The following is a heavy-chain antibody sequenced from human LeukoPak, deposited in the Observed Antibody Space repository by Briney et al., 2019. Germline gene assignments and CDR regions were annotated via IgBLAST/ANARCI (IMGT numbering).Heavy chain of an antibody. J-gene: IGHJ5*02. D-gene: IGHD6-13*01. CDR3: ARDQGIAAAEQGLKYNWFDP. CDR2: IYTSGST. CDR1: GGSISSYY. Sequence: SETLSLTCTVSGGSISSYYWSWIRQPAGKGLEWIGRIYTSGSTNCDPSLKSRVTMSVDTSKNQFSLKLSSVTAADTAVYYCARDQGIAAAEQGLKYNWFDPWGQGTLVTVSS. V-gene: IGHV4-4*07.